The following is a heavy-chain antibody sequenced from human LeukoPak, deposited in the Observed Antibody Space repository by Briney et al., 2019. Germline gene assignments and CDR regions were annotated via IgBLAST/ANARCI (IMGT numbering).Heavy chain of an antibody. D-gene: IGHD1-1*01. CDR1: GYTFTSYD. V-gene: IGHV1-8*01. CDR2: MNPNSGNT. J-gene: IGHJ4*02. CDR3: ARVSGTVDYLDY. Sequence: ASVKVSCKASGYTFTSYDINWVRQATGQGLEWMGWMNPNSGNTGYAQKFQGRVTMTRNTSISTAYMELSSLRSEDTAVYYCARVSGTVDYLDYWGQGTLVTVSS.